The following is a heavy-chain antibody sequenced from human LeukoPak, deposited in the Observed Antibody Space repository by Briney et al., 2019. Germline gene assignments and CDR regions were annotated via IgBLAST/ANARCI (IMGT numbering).Heavy chain of an antibody. Sequence: GASVKVSCKASGYTFTSYGLSWVRQAPGQGLEWMGWISGYNGHTNYAQKLQGRVTMTTDISTSTAYMELRSLRSDDTALYYCARDLHYYGSSGYSYYDTFDIWGQGTMVTVSS. CDR3: ARDLHYYGSSGYSYYDTFDI. D-gene: IGHD3-22*01. J-gene: IGHJ3*02. CDR1: GYTFTSYG. CDR2: ISGYNGHT. V-gene: IGHV1-18*01.